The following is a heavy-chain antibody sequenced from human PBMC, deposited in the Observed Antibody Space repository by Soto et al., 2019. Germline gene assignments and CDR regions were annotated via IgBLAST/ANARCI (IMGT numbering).Heavy chain of an antibody. D-gene: IGHD2-21*01. J-gene: IGHJ6*02. CDR1: GGSISSGGYY. V-gene: IGHV4-31*03. CDR2: IYYSGST. CDR3: ARDTQAHIPHYYYGMDV. Sequence: SETLSLTCTVSGGSISSGGYYWSWIRQHPGKGLEWIGYIYYSGSTYYNPSLKSRVTISVDTSKNQFSLKLSSVTAADTAVYYCARDTQAHIPHYYYGMDVWGQGTTVTVSS.